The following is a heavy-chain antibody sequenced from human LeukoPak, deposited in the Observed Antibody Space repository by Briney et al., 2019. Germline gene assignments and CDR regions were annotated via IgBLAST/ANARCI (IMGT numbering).Heavy chain of an antibody. D-gene: IGHD6-19*01. CDR3: ARRYSSGWWIDY. V-gene: IGHV3-23*01. CDR1: GFTFSSYA. Sequence: GGSLRLSCAASGFTFSSYAMSWVRQAPGKGLEWVSAISGSGGSTYYADSVKGRFTISRDNSKNTLYLQMNTLRAEDTAVYYCARRYSSGWWIDYWGQGSLVTVSS. J-gene: IGHJ4*02. CDR2: ISGSGGST.